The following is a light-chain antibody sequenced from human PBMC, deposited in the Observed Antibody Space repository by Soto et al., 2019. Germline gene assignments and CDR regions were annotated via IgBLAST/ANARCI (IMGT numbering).Light chain of an antibody. CDR3: SSYAGSKTL. Sequence: QSALTQPPSASGSPGQSLTISCTRTSSDVGGYNYVSWYQQHPGKAPKLMIYEVTKRPSGVPDRFSGSKSGNTASLTVSGLQAEDEADYYCSSYAGSKTLFGGGTKLTVL. V-gene: IGLV2-8*01. J-gene: IGLJ2*01. CDR1: SSDVGGYNY. CDR2: EVT.